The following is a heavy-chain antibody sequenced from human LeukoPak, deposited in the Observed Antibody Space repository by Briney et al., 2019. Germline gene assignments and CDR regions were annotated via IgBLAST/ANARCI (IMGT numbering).Heavy chain of an antibody. CDR1: GFTFSSYA. V-gene: IGHV3-23*01. D-gene: IGHD2-15*01. Sequence: PGGSLRLSCSASGFTFSSYAMSWVRQAPGKGLEWVSAISGSGGSTYYADSVKGRFTISRDNSKNTLYLQMNSLRAEDTAVYYCAKDIYDIVVVVAATPYFDYWGQGTLVTVSS. CDR3: AKDIYDIVVVVAATPYFDY. J-gene: IGHJ4*02. CDR2: ISGSGGST.